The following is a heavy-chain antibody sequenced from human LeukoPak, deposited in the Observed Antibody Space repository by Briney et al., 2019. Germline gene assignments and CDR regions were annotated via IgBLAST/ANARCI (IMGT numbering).Heavy chain of an antibody. J-gene: IGHJ5*02. D-gene: IGHD3-10*01. CDR2: IYYSGST. CDR3: AREFVRPHRGNWFDP. Sequence: SETLSLTCTVSGGSVSSGGYYWSWIRQHPGKGLEWIGYIYYSGSTYYNPSLKSRVTISVDTSKNQFSLKLSSVTAADTAVYCCAREFVRPHRGNWFDPWGQGTLVTVSS. CDR1: GGSVSSGGYY. V-gene: IGHV4-31*03.